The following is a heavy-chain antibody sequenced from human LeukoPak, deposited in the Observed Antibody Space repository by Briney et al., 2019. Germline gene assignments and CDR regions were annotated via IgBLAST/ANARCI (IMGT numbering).Heavy chain of an antibody. J-gene: IGHJ6*03. CDR3: ASGPSSSPLYYYYMDV. Sequence: ASVKVSCKASGYTFTSYYMHWVRQAPGQGLEWMGIINPSRGSTSYAQKFQGRVTMTRDTSTSTVYMELSSLRSEDTAVYYCASGPSSSPLYYYYMDVWGKGTTVTVSS. V-gene: IGHV1-46*01. D-gene: IGHD6-6*01. CDR1: GYTFTSYY. CDR2: INPSRGST.